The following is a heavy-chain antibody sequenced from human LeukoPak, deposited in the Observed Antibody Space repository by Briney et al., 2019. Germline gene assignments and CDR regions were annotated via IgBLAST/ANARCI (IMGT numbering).Heavy chain of an antibody. V-gene: IGHV3-48*03. CDR1: GFTFSSYE. J-gene: IGHJ4*02. CDR3: ARDGGTMTVDY. CDR2: ISSSGSTI. Sequence: GGSLRLSCAASGFTFSSYEMNWVRQAPGKGLEWVSYISSSGSTIYYADSVKGRFTISRDNAKNSLYLQMNSLRAEDTAVYYCARDGGTMTVDYWGQGTLVTVSS. D-gene: IGHD3-22*01.